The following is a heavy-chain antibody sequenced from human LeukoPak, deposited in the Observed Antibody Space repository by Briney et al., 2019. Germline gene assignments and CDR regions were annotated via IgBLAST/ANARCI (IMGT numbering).Heavy chain of an antibody. D-gene: IGHD5-18*01. V-gene: IGHV4-39*07. CDR3: ASTADPHHNWFDP. J-gene: IGHJ5*02. CDR2: IYYSGST. CDR1: GGSISSSSYY. Sequence: SETLSLTCTVSGGSISSSSYYWGWIRQPPGKGLEWIGSIYYSGSTYYNPSLKSRVTISVDTSKNQFSLKLSSVTAADTAVYYCASTADPHHNWFDPWGQGTLVTVSS.